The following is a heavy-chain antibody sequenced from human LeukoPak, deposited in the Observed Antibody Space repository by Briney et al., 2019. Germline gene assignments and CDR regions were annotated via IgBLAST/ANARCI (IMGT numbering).Heavy chain of an antibody. D-gene: IGHD3-9*01. CDR1: GFTFSDYY. CDR2: ISSSSSYI. Sequence: GGSLRLSCAASGFTFSDYYMSWVRQAPGKGLEWVSYISSSSSYINYADSVKGRFTISRDNAKNSLYLQMNSLRAEDTAVYYCARGGYYDILTGLNWFDPWGQGTLVTVSS. V-gene: IGHV3-11*06. CDR3: ARGGYYDILTGLNWFDP. J-gene: IGHJ5*02.